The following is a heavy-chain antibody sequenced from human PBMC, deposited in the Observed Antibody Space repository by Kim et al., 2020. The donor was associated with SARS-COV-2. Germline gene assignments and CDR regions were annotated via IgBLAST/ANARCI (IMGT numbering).Heavy chain of an antibody. V-gene: IGHV3-23*01. CDR2: ISNNGGNT. Sequence: GGSLRLSCAASGFTFSSYAMSWVRQAPGKGLAWVSGISNNGGNTYYADSVKGQFTISRDNSRNMLYLQMSSLRAEDMAVYYCAKESGAISWYYFDYWGQGTLVTVSS. D-gene: IGHD6-13*01. CDR1: GFTFSSYA. CDR3: AKESGAISWYYFDY. J-gene: IGHJ4*02.